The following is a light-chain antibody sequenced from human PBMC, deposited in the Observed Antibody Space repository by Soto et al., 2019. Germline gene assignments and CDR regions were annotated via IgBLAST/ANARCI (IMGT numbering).Light chain of an antibody. J-gene: IGLJ2*01. CDR1: SSDIGGYNY. CDR3: SSYTSSSTVL. V-gene: IGLV2-14*03. CDR2: DVT. Sequence: QSALTQPASVSGSPGQSITISCTGTSSDIGGYNYVCWYQQHPGKAPKLIIYDVTNRPSGVSNRFSGSKSGNTASLSISGLQAEDEADYYCSSYTSSSTVLFVGGTKLTVL.